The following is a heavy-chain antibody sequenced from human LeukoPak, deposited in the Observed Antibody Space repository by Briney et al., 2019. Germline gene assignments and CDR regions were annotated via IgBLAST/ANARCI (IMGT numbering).Heavy chain of an antibody. CDR2: IYPGDSDT. V-gene: IGHV5-51*01. D-gene: IGHD3-3*01. CDR3: ARLRYGFWSGAAAYYFDY. Sequence: RGESLKISCKGSGYSFTTYWIGWVRQMPGKGLEWMGIIYPGDSDTRYSPSFQGQVTISADKSISTAYLQWRSLKASDTAMYYCARLRYGFWSGAAAYYFDYWGQGTLVTVSS. J-gene: IGHJ4*02. CDR1: GYSFTTYW.